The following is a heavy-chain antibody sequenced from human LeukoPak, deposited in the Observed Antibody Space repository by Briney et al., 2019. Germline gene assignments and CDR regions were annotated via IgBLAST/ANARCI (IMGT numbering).Heavy chain of an antibody. D-gene: IGHD1-26*01. CDR2: ISGSGGST. J-gene: IGHJ4*02. V-gene: IGHV3-23*01. Sequence: GRSLRLSCAASGFTFSSYAMSWVRQAPGKGLEWVSAISGSGGSTYYADSVKGRFTISRDNSKNTLYLQMNSLRAEDTAVYYCAKRVGATTTYYFDYWGQGTLVTVCS. CDR1: GFTFSSYA. CDR3: AKRVGATTTYYFDY.